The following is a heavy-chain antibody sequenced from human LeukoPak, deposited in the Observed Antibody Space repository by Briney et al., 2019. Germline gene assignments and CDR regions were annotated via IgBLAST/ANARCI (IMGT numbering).Heavy chain of an antibody. Sequence: SETLSLTCTVSGGSISSGSYYWSWIRQPAGKGLEWIGRIYTSGSTNYNPSLKSRVTTSVDTSKNQFSLKLSSVTAADTAVYYCARAQSRYCSSTSCYGPKSYYMDVWGKGTTVTVSS. J-gene: IGHJ6*03. CDR2: IYTSGST. V-gene: IGHV4-61*02. CDR1: GGSISSGSYY. D-gene: IGHD2-2*01. CDR3: ARAQSRYCSSTSCYGPKSYYMDV.